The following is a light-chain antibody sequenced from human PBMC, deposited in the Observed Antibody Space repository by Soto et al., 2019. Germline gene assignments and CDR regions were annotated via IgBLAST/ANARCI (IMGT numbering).Light chain of an antibody. CDR2: DVS. CDR1: SSDVGGYNY. J-gene: IGLJ1*01. CDR3: CSYAGSYV. V-gene: IGLV2-11*01. Sequence: QSALTQARSVSGSPGQSVTISCTGTSSDVGGYNYVSWYQQHPGKAPKLMIYDVSKRPSGVPDRFSGSKSGNTASLTISGLQAEDEADYYCCSYAGSYVFGTGTKVTFL.